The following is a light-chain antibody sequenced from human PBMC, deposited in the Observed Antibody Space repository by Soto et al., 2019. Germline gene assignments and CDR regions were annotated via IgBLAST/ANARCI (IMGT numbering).Light chain of an antibody. Sequence: SYELTQPPSVSVAPGQTARIICGGNNIGSKSVHWYQQKPGQAPELVIYYDTGRPSGIPERLSGSNSGNTATLTVSRVEAGDEADYYCQVWDSDSDHWVFGGGTKVTVL. CDR3: QVWDSDSDHWV. J-gene: IGLJ3*02. CDR2: YDT. V-gene: IGLV3-21*04. CDR1: NIGSKS.